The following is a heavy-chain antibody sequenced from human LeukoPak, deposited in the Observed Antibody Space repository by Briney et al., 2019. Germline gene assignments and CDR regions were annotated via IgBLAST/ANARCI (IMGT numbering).Heavy chain of an antibody. Sequence: PGGSLRLSCAASGFTFSSYEMNWVRQAPGKGLEWVSYISSSGSTIYYADSVKGRFTISRDNAKNSLYLQMNSLRAEDTAVYYCARGQETVVTGFVYAFDIWGQGTMVTVSS. CDR2: ISSSGSTI. D-gene: IGHD2-21*02. CDR3: ARGQETVVTGFVYAFDI. J-gene: IGHJ3*02. CDR1: GFTFSSYE. V-gene: IGHV3-48*03.